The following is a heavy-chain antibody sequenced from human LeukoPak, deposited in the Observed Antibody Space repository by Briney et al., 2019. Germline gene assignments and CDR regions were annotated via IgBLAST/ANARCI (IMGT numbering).Heavy chain of an antibody. CDR1: GGSFNSYY. Sequence: SETLSLTCTVSGGSFNSYYWNWIRQPPGKGLEWIGYIYYTGSTNYNPSLKSRVTISVDTSKNQFSLKLSSVTAADTAVYYCARHYGPWGQGTLVTVSS. V-gene: IGHV4-59*08. D-gene: IGHD3-10*01. J-gene: IGHJ5*02. CDR3: ARHYGP. CDR2: IYYTGST.